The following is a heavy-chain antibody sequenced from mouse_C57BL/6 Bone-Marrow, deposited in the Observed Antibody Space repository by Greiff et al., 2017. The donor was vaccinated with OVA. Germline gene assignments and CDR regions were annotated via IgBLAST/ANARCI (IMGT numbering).Heavy chain of an antibody. CDR1: GYTFTSYG. V-gene: IGHV1-81*01. Sequence: VKLLESGAELARPGASVKLSCKASGYTFTSYGISWVKQRPGQGLEWIGEIYPRSGNTYYNEKFKGKATLTADKSSSTAYMELRSLTSEDSAVYFGAGQLRLPVAYWGQGALVTVSA. J-gene: IGHJ3*01. CDR3: AGQLRLPVAY. D-gene: IGHD3-2*02. CDR2: IYPRSGNT.